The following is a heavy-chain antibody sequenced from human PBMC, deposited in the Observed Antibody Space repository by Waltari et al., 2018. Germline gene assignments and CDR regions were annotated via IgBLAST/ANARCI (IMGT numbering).Heavy chain of an antibody. J-gene: IGHJ6*02. CDR2: IYYSGST. CDR3: ARIDWNYYYGMDV. D-gene: IGHD3-9*01. V-gene: IGHV4-39*07. Sequence: LQLQESGPGLVKPSETLSLTCTVSGCSISRSSYYWGWIRQPPGKGLEWIGSIYYSGSTDYNPSLKSRVTISVDTSKNQFSLKLSSVTAADTAVYYCARIDWNYYYGMDVWGQGTTVTVSS. CDR1: GCSISRSSYY.